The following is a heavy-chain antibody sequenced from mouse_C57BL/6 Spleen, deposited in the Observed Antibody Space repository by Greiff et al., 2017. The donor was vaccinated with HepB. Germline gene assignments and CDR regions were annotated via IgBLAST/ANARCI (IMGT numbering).Heavy chain of an antibody. CDR3: AKNDGYYDAMDY. D-gene: IGHD2-3*01. CDR2: IWRGGST. Sequence: VKLVESGPGLVQPSQSLSITCTVSGFSLTSYGVHWVRQSPGKGLEWLGVIWRGGSTDYNAAFMSRLSITKDNSKSQVFFKMNSLQADDTAIYYCAKNDGYYDAMDYWGQGTSVTVSS. V-gene: IGHV2-5*01. J-gene: IGHJ4*01. CDR1: GFSLTSYG.